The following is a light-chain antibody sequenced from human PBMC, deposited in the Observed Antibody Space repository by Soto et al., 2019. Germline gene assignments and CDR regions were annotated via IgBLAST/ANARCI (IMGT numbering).Light chain of an antibody. CDR3: SLYTSSSTSWV. CDR2: EVS. CDR1: SSDVGSYNR. J-gene: IGLJ3*02. V-gene: IGLV2-18*01. Sequence: QSVLTQPPSVSGSPGQSVTISCTGTSSDVGSYNRVSWYQQPPGTAPKLMIYEVSNRPSGVPDRFSGSKSGNTASLTISGLQAEAEADYYCSLYTSSSTSWVFGGGTNVTVL.